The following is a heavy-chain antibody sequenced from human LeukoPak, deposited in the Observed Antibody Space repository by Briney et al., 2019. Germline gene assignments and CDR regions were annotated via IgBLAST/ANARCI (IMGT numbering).Heavy chain of an antibody. V-gene: IGHV4-59*08. J-gene: IGHJ4*02. CDR3: ARFGRGGPLYYFDY. D-gene: IGHD3-3*01. Sequence: SETLSLTCTVSGGSISSYYWSWIRQPPGKGLEWIGYIYYSGSTNYNPSLKSRVTISVDTSKNQFSLKLSSVTAADTAVYYCARFGRGGPLYYFDYWGQGTLVTVSS. CDR1: GGSISSYY. CDR2: IYYSGST.